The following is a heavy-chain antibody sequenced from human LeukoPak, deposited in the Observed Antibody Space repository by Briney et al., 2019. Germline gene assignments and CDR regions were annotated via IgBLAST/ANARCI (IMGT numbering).Heavy chain of an antibody. V-gene: IGHV1-18*01. J-gene: IGHJ6*03. Sequence: ASVKVSCKASGYTFTSYGISWVRQAPGQGLEWMGWISAYNGNTNYAQKLQGRVTMITDTSTSTAYMELRSLRSDDTAVYYCARDHCSSTSCQHYYMDVWGKGTTVTVSS. CDR1: GYTFTSYG. D-gene: IGHD2-2*01. CDR3: ARDHCSSTSCQHYYMDV. CDR2: ISAYNGNT.